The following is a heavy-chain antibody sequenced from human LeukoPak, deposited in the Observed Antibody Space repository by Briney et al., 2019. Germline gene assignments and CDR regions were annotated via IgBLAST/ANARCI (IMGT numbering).Heavy chain of an antibody. J-gene: IGHJ6*03. CDR2: ISNNGGST. D-gene: IGHD3-10*01. CDR3: ARRAGSFYASSSYYMDV. Sequence: GGSLRLSCAGSGFTFSSYPLYWVRQSPGRGLQYVSGISNNGGSTYYTNSVKGGFTISRDNSKNTLYLQMGSLRAEDMAVYYCARRAGSFYASSSYYMDVWGKGTTVTVSS. V-gene: IGHV3-64*01. CDR1: GFTFSSYP.